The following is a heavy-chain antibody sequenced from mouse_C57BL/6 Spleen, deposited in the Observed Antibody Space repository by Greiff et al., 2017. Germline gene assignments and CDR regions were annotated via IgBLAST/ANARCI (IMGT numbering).Heavy chain of an antibody. CDR1: GYTFTSYW. D-gene: IGHD1-1*01. J-gene: IGHJ1*03. CDR2: IDPSDSYT. V-gene: IGHV1-59*01. Sequence: QVQLQQSGAELVRPGTSVKLSCKASGYTFTSYWMHWVKQRPGQGLEWIGVIDPSDSYTNYNQKFKGKATLTVDTSSSTAYMQLSSLTSEDSAVYYCAREVVATRYFDVWGTGTTVTVSS. CDR3: AREVVATRYFDV.